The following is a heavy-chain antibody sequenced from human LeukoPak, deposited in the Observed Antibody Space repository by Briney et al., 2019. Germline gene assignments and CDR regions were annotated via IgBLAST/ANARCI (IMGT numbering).Heavy chain of an antibody. CDR3: ARSDYYDSSGCAFDI. Sequence: SVKVSCKASGGTFSSYAISWVRQAPGQGLEWVGRIIPILGIANYAQKFQGRVTITADKSTSTAYMELSSLRSEDTAVYYCARSDYYDSSGCAFDIWGQGTMVTVSS. CDR2: IIPILGIA. D-gene: IGHD3-22*01. V-gene: IGHV1-69*04. J-gene: IGHJ3*02. CDR1: GGTFSSYA.